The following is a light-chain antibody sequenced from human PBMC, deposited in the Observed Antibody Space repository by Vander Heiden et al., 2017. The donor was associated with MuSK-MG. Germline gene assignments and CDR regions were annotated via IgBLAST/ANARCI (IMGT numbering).Light chain of an antibody. CDR2: DVS. Sequence: QSGLPQPDSVSGSPGQSITIACRGTGSDVGGYNYVSWYQQHPGNSPRLMIYDVSNRPSGVSNRFSGSKSGNTASLTISGLQAEDDADYYCSSYTSSSTRVFGGGTKLTVL. CDR3: SSYTSSSTRV. CDR1: GSDVGGYNY. J-gene: IGLJ3*02. V-gene: IGLV2-14*01.